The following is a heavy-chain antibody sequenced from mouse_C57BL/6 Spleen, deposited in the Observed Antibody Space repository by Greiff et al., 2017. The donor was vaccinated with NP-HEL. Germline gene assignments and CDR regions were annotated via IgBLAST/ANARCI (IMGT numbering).Heavy chain of an antibody. D-gene: IGHD2-4*01. V-gene: IGHV14-2*01. CDR1: GFNIKDYY. CDR2: IVPEDGET. J-gene: IGHJ4*01. Sequence: VQLQQSGAELVKPGASVKLSCTASGFNIKDYYMYWVKQRTEQGLEWIGRIVPEDGETKYAPKFQGKATITADTSANTAYLQLSSLTSEDTAVYYCGRPYYDYDGLYYAMDYWGQGTSVTVSS. CDR3: GRPYYDYDGLYYAMDY.